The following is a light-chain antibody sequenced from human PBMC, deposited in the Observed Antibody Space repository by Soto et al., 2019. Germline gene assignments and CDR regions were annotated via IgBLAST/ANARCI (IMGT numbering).Light chain of an antibody. Sequence: DIQMTQSPPTLSASVGDRVTISCRASQSISNYLAWYQQKPGRAPKLLMYKASNLESGVPARFSGSGSGTEFFLTISSLQPDDFATYYCQQYRTDPYTFGQGTKLEIK. V-gene: IGKV1-5*03. J-gene: IGKJ2*01. CDR1: QSISNY. CDR3: QQYRTDPYT. CDR2: KAS.